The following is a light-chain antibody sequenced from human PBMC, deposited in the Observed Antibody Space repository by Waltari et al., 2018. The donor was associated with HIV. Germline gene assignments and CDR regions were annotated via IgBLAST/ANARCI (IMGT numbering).Light chain of an antibody. V-gene: IGLV3-21*02. CDR2: DDS. J-gene: IGLJ3*02. CDR3: QVWDSSSDDWV. CDR1: NIGSKS. Sequence: SYVLAQPPSVSVAPGQTARITCGGDNIGSKSVHWYQQKTGQSPLLVVYDDSDRPSGIPERFSGSNSGNTATLTISRVEAGDEADYYCQVWDSSSDDWVFGGGTKVTVL.